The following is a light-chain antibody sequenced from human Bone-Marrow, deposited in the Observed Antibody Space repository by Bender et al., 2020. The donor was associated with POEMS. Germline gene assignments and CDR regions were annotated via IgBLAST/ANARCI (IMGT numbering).Light chain of an antibody. CDR3: TSWDDELNSWV. CDR2: KNH. J-gene: IGLJ3*02. Sequence: QAALTQPPSVSGAPGQTITISCSGSISNIGARYAVHWYQQLPGTAPRLLISKNHDRPSGVPDRFSGSTSSFSASLAISGLQSEDEAEYHCTSWDDELNSWVFGGGTRLTVL. V-gene: IGLV1-50*01. CDR1: ISNIGARYA.